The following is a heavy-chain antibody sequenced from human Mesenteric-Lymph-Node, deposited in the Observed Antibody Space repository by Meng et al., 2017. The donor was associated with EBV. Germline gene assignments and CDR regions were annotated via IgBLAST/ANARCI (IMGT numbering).Heavy chain of an antibody. CDR2: ISASSGNI. J-gene: IGHJ4*02. D-gene: IGHD4-17*01. CDR3: ASKDYDDYYFDF. Sequence: EVQLVESGGGLVQPGGSXXLSCVASGFTFNTSTLNWVRQAPGKGLEWLSAISASSGNIYYTDSVKGRFTVSRDNAKNSLYVQMNSLRAEDTAIYYCASKDYDDYYFDFWGQGTLVTVSS. CDR1: GFTFNTST. V-gene: IGHV3-21*01.